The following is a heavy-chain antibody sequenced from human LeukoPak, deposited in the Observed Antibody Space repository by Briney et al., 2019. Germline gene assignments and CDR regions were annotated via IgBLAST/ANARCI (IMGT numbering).Heavy chain of an antibody. Sequence: PSETLSLTCTVSGGSSSRSTYHWGWIRQPPGKGLEWIGSIYYSGSTYYNPSLKSRVTISVDTSKNQFSLKLSSVIAADTAVYYCARDMVRGVPDGSGGSHWFDPWGQGTLVTVSS. CDR3: ARDMVRGVPDGSGGSHWFDP. D-gene: IGHD3-10*01. J-gene: IGHJ5*02. CDR1: GGSSSRSTYH. V-gene: IGHV4-39*07. CDR2: IYYSGST.